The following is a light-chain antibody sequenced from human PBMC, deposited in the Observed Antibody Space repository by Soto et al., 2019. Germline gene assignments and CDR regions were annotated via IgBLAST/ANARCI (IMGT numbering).Light chain of an antibody. CDR2: AAS. J-gene: IGKJ3*01. Sequence: DSHMFQFRCSLSASLGDRIHLTVQASQSVSSYLNWYQQKPGKAPKLLIYAASSLQSGVPSRFSGSGSGTDFTLTISSLQPEDLATYYCQQSYSTPKTFAPRTKVDI. V-gene: IGKV1-39*01. CDR3: QQSYSTPKT. CDR1: QSVSSY.